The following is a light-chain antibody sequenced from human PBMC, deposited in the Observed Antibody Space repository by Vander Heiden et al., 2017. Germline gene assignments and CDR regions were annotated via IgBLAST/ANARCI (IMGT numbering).Light chain of an antibody. J-gene: IGKJ1*01. CDR3: QQAGSSPT. Sequence: ESVLPQSPGTLSFSPGETATLSCRASQSDSSSYLDWYQQKPGQSPRLLIYGASSRATGIPDRFSGSGSGTDFTLTISRLEPEDFAVYYWQQAGSSPTFGQGTNVEIK. CDR1: QSDSSSY. CDR2: GAS. V-gene: IGKV3-20*01.